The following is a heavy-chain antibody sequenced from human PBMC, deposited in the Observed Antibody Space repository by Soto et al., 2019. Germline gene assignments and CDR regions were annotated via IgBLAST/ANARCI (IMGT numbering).Heavy chain of an antibody. D-gene: IGHD2-2*01. CDR2: IIPIFGTA. CDR1: GGTFSSYA. J-gene: IGHJ4*02. CDR3: ARDRDVLVPAADDY. Sequence: QVQLVQSGAEVKKPGSSVKVSCKASGGTFSSYAISWVRQAPGQGLEWMGGIIPIFGTANYAQKFQGRVTITADESTSTAYRELSSLRSEDTAVYYCARDRDVLVPAADDYWGQGTLVTVSS. V-gene: IGHV1-69*12.